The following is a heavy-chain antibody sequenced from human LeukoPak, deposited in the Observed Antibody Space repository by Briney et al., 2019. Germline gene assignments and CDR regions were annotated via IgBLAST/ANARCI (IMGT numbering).Heavy chain of an antibody. CDR1: SDSNRRYY. V-gene: IGHV4-4*07. Sequence: SDTLSLTCTLSSDSNRRYYWSCVRHPAEKGLEWLGRIYTSGRTNYNPSLKRRVTMSVDTSKNQISLKLSSVNAADTAVYYWARDHPWYYYDSSGYWVAFDIWGQGTMVTVSS. D-gene: IGHD3-22*01. J-gene: IGHJ3*02. CDR3: ARDHPWYYYDSSGYWVAFDI. CDR2: IYTSGRT.